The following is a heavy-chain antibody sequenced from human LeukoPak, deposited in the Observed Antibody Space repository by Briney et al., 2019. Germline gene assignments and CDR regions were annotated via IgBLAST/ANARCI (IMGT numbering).Heavy chain of an antibody. D-gene: IGHD3-22*01. J-gene: IGHJ4*02. CDR1: GFTFTSSA. CDR3: ARVGDYYDSSGYYHPYFDY. Sequence: ASVKVSCKASGFTFTSSAVQWVRQARGQRLEWIGWIVVGSGNTNYAQKFQGRVTITADESTSTAYMELSSLRSEDTAVYYCARVGDYYDSSGYYHPYFDYWGQGTLVTVSS. V-gene: IGHV1-58*01. CDR2: IVVGSGNT.